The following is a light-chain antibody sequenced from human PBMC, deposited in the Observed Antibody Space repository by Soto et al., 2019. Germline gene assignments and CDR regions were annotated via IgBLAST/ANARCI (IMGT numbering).Light chain of an antibody. CDR2: GAA. CDR3: HQYGYSPNT. CDR1: RSVSSRY. J-gene: IGKJ2*01. Sequence: EIVLTQSPGTLSLSPGERATLSCRASRSVSSRYLAWYQQKPGQAPRLLIYGAASRATGIPDRFSGSGSGTDFTLTISRLEPEDFAVYHCHQYGYSPNTFGQGTKLENK. V-gene: IGKV3-20*01.